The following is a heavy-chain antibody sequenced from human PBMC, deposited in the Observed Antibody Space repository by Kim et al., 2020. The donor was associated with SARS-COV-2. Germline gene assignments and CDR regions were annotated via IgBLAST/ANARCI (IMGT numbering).Heavy chain of an antibody. Sequence: SVKVSCKASGGTFSSYAISWVRQAPGQGLEWMGGIIPIFGTANYAQKFQGRVTITADESTSTAYMELSSLRSEDTAVYYCARGGVKDTAMVLGVWNMGGYYYYGMDVWGQGTTVTVSS. CDR2: IIPIFGTA. J-gene: IGHJ6*02. CDR1: GGTFSSYA. CDR3: ARGGVKDTAMVLGVWNMGGYYYYGMDV. D-gene: IGHD5-18*01. V-gene: IGHV1-69*13.